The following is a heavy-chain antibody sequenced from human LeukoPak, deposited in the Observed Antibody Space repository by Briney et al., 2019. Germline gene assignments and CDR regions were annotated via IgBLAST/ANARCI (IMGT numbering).Heavy chain of an antibody. CDR3: ARYGPLPKYLDN. J-gene: IGHJ4*02. Sequence: NPSETLSLTCTVSGGSINNYYWSWIRQPPGKGLEWIGYIHYSGSTHYNPSLKSRVTISVDTSKNEFSLKLSSVTAADTAVYYCARYGPLPKYLDNWGQGTLVTVSS. CDR1: GGSINNYY. D-gene: IGHD5-18*01. V-gene: IGHV4-59*01. CDR2: IHYSGST.